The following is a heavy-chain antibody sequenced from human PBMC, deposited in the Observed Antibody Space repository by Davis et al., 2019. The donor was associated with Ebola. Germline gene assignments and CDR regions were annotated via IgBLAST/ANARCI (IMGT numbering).Heavy chain of an antibody. Sequence: SVKVSCKASGGNFNNFSFGWVRQAPGLGLEWMGGIIPIFGTTCSAQKFQDRITITADESTTTVFMELASLRSEDTALYYCTTPGGQDSGYDVFDIWGQGTMVTVSS. CDR2: IIPIFGTT. CDR1: GGNFNNFS. CDR3: TTPGGQDSGYDVFDI. V-gene: IGHV1-69*13. J-gene: IGHJ3*02. D-gene: IGHD5-12*01.